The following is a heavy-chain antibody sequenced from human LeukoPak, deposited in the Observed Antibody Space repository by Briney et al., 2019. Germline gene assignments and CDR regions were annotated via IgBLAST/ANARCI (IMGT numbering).Heavy chain of an antibody. V-gene: IGHV1-69*05. CDR1: GGTFSSYA. J-gene: IGHJ3*02. D-gene: IGHD2/OR15-2a*01. CDR2: IIPIFGTA. Sequence: AVKVSCKASGGTFSSYAISWVRQAPGQGLEWMGGIIPIFGTANYAQKFQGRVTITTDESTSTAYMELSSLRSEDTAVYYCARDHGLLRRSTRLSDAFDIWGQGTMVTVSS. CDR3: ARDHGLLRRSTRLSDAFDI.